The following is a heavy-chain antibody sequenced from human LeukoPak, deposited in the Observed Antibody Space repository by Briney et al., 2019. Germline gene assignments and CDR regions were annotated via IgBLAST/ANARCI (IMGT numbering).Heavy chain of an antibody. CDR2: INPHTGAA. V-gene: IGHV1-2*02. Sequence: ASVKVSCKASGYTFIENYIHWVRQAPGQGLEWMGLINPHTGAAKYSQKFQGRVTMTRHTSIGTAYMHLTRLKFDDTAVYYCARGKSGYSPWGQGTPVTVSS. CDR1: GYTFIENY. CDR3: ARGKSGYSP. D-gene: IGHD3-3*01. J-gene: IGHJ4*02.